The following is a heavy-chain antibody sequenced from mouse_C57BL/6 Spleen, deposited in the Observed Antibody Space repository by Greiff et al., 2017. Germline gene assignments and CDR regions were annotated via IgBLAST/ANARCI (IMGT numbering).Heavy chain of an antibody. J-gene: IGHJ1*03. CDR1: GFTFSDYY. V-gene: IGHV5-12*01. D-gene: IGHD1-1*01. CDR3: ARHVLRYWYFDV. CDR2: ISNGGGST. Sequence: DVQLVESGGGLVQPGGSLKLSCAASGFTFSDYYMYWVRQTPEKRLEWVAYISNGGGSTYYPDTVKGRFTISRDNAKNTLYLQMSRLKSEDTAMYYCARHVLRYWYFDVWGTGTTVTVSS.